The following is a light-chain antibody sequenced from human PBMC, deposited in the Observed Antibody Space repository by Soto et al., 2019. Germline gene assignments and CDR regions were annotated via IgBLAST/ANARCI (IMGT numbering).Light chain of an antibody. Sequence: EIVLTQSPGTLSLSPGEGATLSCRASQNVGNYLAWYQQRPGQAPSLLIYDASNRATGVPSRFSGSGSGTDFTLTISSLEPEDFAIYYCQQRSGWPLTFGGGTKVEIK. J-gene: IGKJ4*01. CDR3: QQRSGWPLT. CDR2: DAS. V-gene: IGKV3-11*01. CDR1: QNVGNY.